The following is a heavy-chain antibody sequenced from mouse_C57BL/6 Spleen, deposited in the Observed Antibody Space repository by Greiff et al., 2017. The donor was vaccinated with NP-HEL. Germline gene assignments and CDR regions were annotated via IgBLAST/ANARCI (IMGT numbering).Heavy chain of an antibody. CDR1: GYTFTSYW. CDR3: ARPGYGYDLDY. V-gene: IGHV1-64*01. Sequence: QVQLQQPGAELVKPGASVKLSCKASGYTFTSYWMHWVKQRPGQGLEWIGMIHPNSGSTNYNEKFKSKATLTVDKSSSTAYMQLSSLTSEDSAVYYCARPGYGYDLDYWGQGTTLTVSS. D-gene: IGHD2-2*01. CDR2: IHPNSGST. J-gene: IGHJ2*01.